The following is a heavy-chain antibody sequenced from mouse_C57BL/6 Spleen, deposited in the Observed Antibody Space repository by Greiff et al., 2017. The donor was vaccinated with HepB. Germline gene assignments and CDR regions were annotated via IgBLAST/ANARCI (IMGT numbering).Heavy chain of an antibody. CDR3: ARDDNPIAY. CDR2: IYPGDGDT. Sequence: VKLQQSGPELVKPGASVKISCKASGYAFSSSWMNWVKQRPGKGLEWIGRIYPGDGDTNYNGKLKGKATLTADKSSSTAYMQLSSLTSEDSAVYYRARDDNPIAYWGEGTRVTGSA. CDR1: GYAFSSSW. J-gene: IGHJ3*01. V-gene: IGHV1-82*01. D-gene: IGHD1-3*01.